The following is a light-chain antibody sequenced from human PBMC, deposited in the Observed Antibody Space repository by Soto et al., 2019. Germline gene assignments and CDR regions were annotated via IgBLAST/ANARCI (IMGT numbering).Light chain of an antibody. CDR2: ETS. V-gene: IGKV3-20*01. Sequence: EIVLTQSPGTLSLSPGERATLSCRASQSVRDSHLAWYQQKPGQAPSLLIYETSSRATGIPDRFRGSGSGTEFALTITRVEPEDVAMYFCQQYGSSPGTLGQRTKVEI. CDR3: QQYGSSPGT. J-gene: IGKJ1*01. CDR1: QSVRDSH.